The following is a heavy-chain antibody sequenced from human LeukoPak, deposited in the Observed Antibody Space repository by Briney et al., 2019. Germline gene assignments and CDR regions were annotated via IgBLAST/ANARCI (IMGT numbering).Heavy chain of an antibody. CDR3: ARVPILTGSYYFDY. V-gene: IGHV3-64*02. CDR1: GFTFSAYA. J-gene: IGHJ4*02. D-gene: IGHD3-9*01. CDR2: INIKGDGP. Sequence: PGGSLRLSCAASGFTFSAYAFHWVRQAPGKGLEYVSAINIKGDGPYYADSVKGRFTISRDNSMNTVYLQMGSLTTDDMGVYYCARVPILTGSYYFDYWGQGTLVTVSS.